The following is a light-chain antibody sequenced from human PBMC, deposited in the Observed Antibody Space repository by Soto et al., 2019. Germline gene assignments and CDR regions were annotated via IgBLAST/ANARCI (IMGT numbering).Light chain of an antibody. V-gene: IGKV3-15*01. J-gene: IGKJ5*01. CDR2: GAS. Sequence: DIVMTQSPLSLPVTPGEPASISCRASQSVSSSYLAWYQQKPGQAPRLLISGASTRAADLPARFSGSGSGTEFILTISSLQPDDFATYYCQQYNTYSTFGQGTRLEIK. CDR3: QQYNTYST. CDR1: QSVSSSY.